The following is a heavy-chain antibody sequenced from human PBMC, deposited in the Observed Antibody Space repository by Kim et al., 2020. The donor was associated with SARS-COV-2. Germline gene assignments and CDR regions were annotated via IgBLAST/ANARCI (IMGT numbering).Heavy chain of an antibody. V-gene: IGHV1-69*02. CDR3: ARSCYQLLFCWFDY. Sequence: AQKFQGRVTITADKSTSTAYMELSSLRSEDTAVYYCARSCYQLLFCWFDYWGQGTLVTVSS. J-gene: IGHJ4*02. D-gene: IGHD2-2*01.